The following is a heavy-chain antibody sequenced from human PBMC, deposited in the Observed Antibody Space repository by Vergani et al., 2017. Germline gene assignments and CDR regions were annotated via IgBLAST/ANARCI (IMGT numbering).Heavy chain of an antibody. CDR3: ARHFLYCGYVWGSFRFNWFNP. J-gene: IGHJ5*02. CDR1: GYSISSGYY. CDR2: IYHSGST. Sequence: QVQLQESGPGLVKPSETLSLTCTVSGYSISSGYYWGWIRQPPGKGLEWIGSIYHSGSTYYNPSLKSRVTISLDTSKNQFSLKLSSVTVADTAVYYCARHFLYCGYVWGSFRFNWFNPWGQGTLVTVSS. D-gene: IGHD3-16*02. V-gene: IGHV4-38-2*02.